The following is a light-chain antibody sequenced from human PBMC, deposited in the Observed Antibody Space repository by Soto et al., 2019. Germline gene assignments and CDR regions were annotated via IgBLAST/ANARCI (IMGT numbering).Light chain of an antibody. CDR3: QHYNSYSEA. CDR1: QSIGSW. V-gene: IGKV1-5*01. J-gene: IGKJ1*01. CDR2: DAS. Sequence: DIQMTQSPSTLSASVGDRVTITCRASQSIGSWLAWYQQRPGKAPNLLIYDASSLESGVPSRFSGSRSGTEFTLTINSLQPDDFATYYCQHYNSYSEAFGQGTKVDIK.